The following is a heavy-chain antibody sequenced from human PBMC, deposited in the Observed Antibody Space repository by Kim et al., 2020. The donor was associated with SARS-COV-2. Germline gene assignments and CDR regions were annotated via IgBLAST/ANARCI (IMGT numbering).Heavy chain of an antibody. Sequence: GTTNFNPALKSRVTVSVDTSKNNFFLRLTSVTAADTAVYYCARHLRPHGMAVWGQGTTVTVSS. J-gene: IGHJ6*02. V-gene: IGHV4-39*01. CDR3: ARHLRPHGMAV. CDR2: GTT.